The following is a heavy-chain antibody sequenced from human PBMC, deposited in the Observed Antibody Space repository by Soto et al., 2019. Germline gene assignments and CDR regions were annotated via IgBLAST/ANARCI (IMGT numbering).Heavy chain of an antibody. J-gene: IGHJ4*02. CDR1: GLTFSNAW. Sequence: PGGSLRLSCAASGLTFSNAWMSWVRQAPGKGLEWVGRIKSKTDGGTTDYAAPVKGRFTISRDDSKNTLYLQMNSLKTEDTAVYYCTSRIVVTLDYFDYWGQGTLVTVSS. CDR3: TSRIVVTLDYFDY. CDR2: IKSKTDGGTT. D-gene: IGHD2-2*01. V-gene: IGHV3-15*01.